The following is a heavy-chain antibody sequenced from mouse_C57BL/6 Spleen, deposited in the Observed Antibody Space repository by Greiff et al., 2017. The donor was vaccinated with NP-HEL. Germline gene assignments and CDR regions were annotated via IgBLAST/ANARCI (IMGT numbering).Heavy chain of an antibody. CDR1: GFTFSDYG. J-gene: IGHJ2*01. CDR3: AKGAYYSNYGAFDY. Sequence: EVQLVESGGGLVKPGGSLKLSCAASGFTFSDYGMHWVRQAPEKGLEWVAYISSGSSTIYYADTVKGRFTISRDNAKNTLFLQMTSLRSEDTAMYYCAKGAYYSNYGAFDYWGQGTTLTVSS. V-gene: IGHV5-17*01. D-gene: IGHD2-5*01. CDR2: ISSGSSTI.